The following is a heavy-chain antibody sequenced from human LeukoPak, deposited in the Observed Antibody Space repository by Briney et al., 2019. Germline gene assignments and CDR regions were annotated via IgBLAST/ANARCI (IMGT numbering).Heavy chain of an antibody. CDR3: ATRFFGVVIIDY. V-gene: IGHV1-2*02. CDR1: GYTFTGYY. CDR2: INPNSGGT. D-gene: IGHD3-3*01. Sequence: GASVKVSCKASGYTFTGYYMHWVRQAPGQGLEWMGWINPNSGGTNYAQKFQGRVTMTRDASISTAYMELSRLRSDDTAVYYCATRFFGVVIIDYWGQGTLVTVSS. J-gene: IGHJ4*02.